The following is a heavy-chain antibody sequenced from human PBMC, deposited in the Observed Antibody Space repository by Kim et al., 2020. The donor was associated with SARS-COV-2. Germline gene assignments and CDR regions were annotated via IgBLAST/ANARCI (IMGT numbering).Heavy chain of an antibody. V-gene: IGHV3-30*03. CDR1: GFAFSAHG. CDR3: ARDRRIIAGVSLRYYYYYGMDV. CDR2: IAYDKSNI. D-gene: IGHD5-12*01. Sequence: GGSLRLSCEASGFAFSAHGMHWVRQAPGKGLEWVASIAYDKSNIKYADSVKGRLSISRDNFRNTLFLQMRGLRPEDTAVYFCARDRRIIAGVSLRYYYYYGMDVWGQGTTVTVS. J-gene: IGHJ6*02.